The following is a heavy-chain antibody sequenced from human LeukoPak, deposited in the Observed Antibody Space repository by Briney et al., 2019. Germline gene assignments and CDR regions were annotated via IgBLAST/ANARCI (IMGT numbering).Heavy chain of an antibody. D-gene: IGHD2-2*01. Sequence: SETLSLTCAVYGGSFSGYYWSWIRQAPGKGLEWIGEINHSGTTNYNPSLKSRVTISVDTSKNQFSLKLASVTAADTAVYYCARLQYCSSTSCYYPFDPWGRGILVTVSS. V-gene: IGHV4-34*01. CDR1: GGSFSGYY. CDR2: INHSGTT. CDR3: ARLQYCSSTSCYYPFDP. J-gene: IGHJ5*02.